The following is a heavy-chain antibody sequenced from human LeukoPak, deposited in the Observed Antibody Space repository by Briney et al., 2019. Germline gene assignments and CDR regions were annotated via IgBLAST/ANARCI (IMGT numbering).Heavy chain of an antibody. Sequence: ASVKVSCKASGYTFTSYGISWVRQAPGQGLEWMGWISAYNGNTNYAQKLQGRVTMTTDTSTSTAYMELRSLRSDDTAVYYCARDVGYYDILTGSYGMDVWGQGTTVTVSS. V-gene: IGHV1-18*01. CDR3: ARDVGYYDILTGSYGMDV. D-gene: IGHD3-9*01. CDR2: ISAYNGNT. J-gene: IGHJ6*02. CDR1: GYTFTSYG.